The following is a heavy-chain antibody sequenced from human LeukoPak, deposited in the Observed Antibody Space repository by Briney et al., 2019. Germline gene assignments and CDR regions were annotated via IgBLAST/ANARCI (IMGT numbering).Heavy chain of an antibody. CDR1: GFTFSSYS. J-gene: IGHJ5*02. CDR3: ARRGTIAVPVFLFDP. V-gene: IGHV3-7*01. D-gene: IGHD6-19*01. CDR2: IKQDGSEK. Sequence: GGSLRLSCAASGFTFSSYSMNWVRQAPGKGLEWVANIKQDGSEKYYLDSLEGRFTISRDNAKNSVYLQINRLRAEDTAVYYCARRGTIAVPVFLFDPWGQGTLVIVSS.